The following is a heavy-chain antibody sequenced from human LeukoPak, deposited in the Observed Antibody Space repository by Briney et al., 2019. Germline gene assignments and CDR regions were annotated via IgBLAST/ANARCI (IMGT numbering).Heavy chain of an antibody. V-gene: IGHV3-7*01. J-gene: IGHJ5*02. CDR2: IKLDGSVK. D-gene: IGHD3-10*01. CDR3: ARDSGTTGEVKFDP. Sequence: GGSLRLSCAAFGFTFSNYWMNWVRQAPGKGLEWVAIIKLDGSVKYYVDSVKGRFSISRDNAKNSVYLQMNNLRAEDTAVYYCARDSGTTGEVKFDPWGQGTLVTVSS. CDR1: GFTFSNYW.